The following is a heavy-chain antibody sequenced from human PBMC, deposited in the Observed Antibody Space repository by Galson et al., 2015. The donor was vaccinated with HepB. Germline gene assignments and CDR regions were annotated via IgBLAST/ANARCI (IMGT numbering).Heavy chain of an antibody. V-gene: IGHV1-69*13. J-gene: IGHJ3*02. Sequence: SVKVSCKASGGTFSSYAISWVRQAPGQGLEWMGGIIPIFGTANYAQKFQGRVTITADESTSTAYMELSSLRSEDTAVYYCARDHAYDSSGYYAAFDIWGQGTMVTVSS. CDR2: IIPIFGTA. D-gene: IGHD3-22*01. CDR1: GGTFSSYA. CDR3: ARDHAYDSSGYYAAFDI.